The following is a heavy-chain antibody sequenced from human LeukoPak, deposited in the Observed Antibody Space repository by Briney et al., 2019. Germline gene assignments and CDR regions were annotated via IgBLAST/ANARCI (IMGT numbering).Heavy chain of an antibody. CDR1: GGSISSGSYY. D-gene: IGHD4-23*01. CDR3: ARALRAGNSPNGMDV. CDR2: IYHSGST. Sequence: SETLSLTCTVSGGSISSGSYYWSWIRQPAGKGLEWIGSIYHSGSTYYSPSLKSRVTISVDTSKNQISLKLSSVTAADTAVYYCARALRAGNSPNGMDVWGQGTTVTVSS. J-gene: IGHJ6*02. V-gene: IGHV4-39*07.